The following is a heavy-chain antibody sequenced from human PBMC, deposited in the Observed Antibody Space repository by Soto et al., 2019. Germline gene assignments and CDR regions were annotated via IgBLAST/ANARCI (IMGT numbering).Heavy chain of an antibody. Sequence: QVQLVESGGGVVQPGRSLRLSCAASGFTFSSYAMHWVRQAPGKGLEWVAVISYDGSNKYYADSVKGRFTISRDNSKNQLYLQMNRLRAEDTAVYYCAREDRDIVVVPAAILPDYWGQGTLVTVSS. D-gene: IGHD2-2*02. CDR1: GFTFSSYA. CDR2: ISYDGSNK. CDR3: AREDRDIVVVPAAILPDY. J-gene: IGHJ4*02. V-gene: IGHV3-30-3*01.